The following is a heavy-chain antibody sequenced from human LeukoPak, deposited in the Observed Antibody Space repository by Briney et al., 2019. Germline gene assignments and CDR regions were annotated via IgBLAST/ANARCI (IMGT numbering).Heavy chain of an antibody. J-gene: IGHJ4*02. CDR2: INHSGST. CDR1: GGSFSGYY. CDR3: ARVPQFKIDY. D-gene: IGHD5-24*01. Sequence: PSETLSLTCAVNGGSFSGYYWSWIRQPPGKGLEWIGEINHSGSTNYNPSLKSRVTISVDTSKNQFSLKLSSVTAADTAVYYCARVPQFKIDYWGQGTLVTVSS. V-gene: IGHV4-34*01.